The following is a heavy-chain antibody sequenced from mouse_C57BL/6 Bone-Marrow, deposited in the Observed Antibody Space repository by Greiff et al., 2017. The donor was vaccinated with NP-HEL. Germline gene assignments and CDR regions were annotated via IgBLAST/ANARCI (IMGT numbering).Heavy chain of an antibody. V-gene: IGHV3-6*01. D-gene: IGHD1-1*01. CDR1: GYSITSGYY. CDR2: ISYDGSN. J-gene: IGHJ1*03. CDR3: ARDQYYGSSYGWYFDV. Sequence: DVKLQESGPGLVKPSQSLSLTCSVTGYSITSGYYWNWIRQFPGNKLEWMGYISYDGSNNYNPSLKNRIPITRDTSKNQFFLKLNSVTTADTATYYCARDQYYGSSYGWYFDVWGTGTTVTVSS.